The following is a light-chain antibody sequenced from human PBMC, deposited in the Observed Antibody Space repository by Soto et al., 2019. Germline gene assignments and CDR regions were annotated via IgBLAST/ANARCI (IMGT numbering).Light chain of an antibody. CDR1: QSVSSN. V-gene: IGKV3-15*01. CDR3: QLYGDWPQT. CDR2: GAS. J-gene: IGKJ1*01. Sequence: EVVVTQSPATLSVSPGERATLSCRASQSVSSNLALYQQKPGQAPRLLIYGASTRATGIPARFSGSGSGTEFCLTINILRSGDLSVYYCQLYGDWPQTFGQGTKVDIK.